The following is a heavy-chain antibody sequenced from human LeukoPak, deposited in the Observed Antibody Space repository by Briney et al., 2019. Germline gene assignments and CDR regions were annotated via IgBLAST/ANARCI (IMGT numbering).Heavy chain of an antibody. CDR3: ARGGSSNRYYYYGMDV. V-gene: IGHV4-34*01. CDR1: GGSLSGYY. Sequence: SETLSLTCAVSGGSLSGYYWSWIRQPPGKGLEWIGEINHSGSTNYNPSLKSRVTMSVDTSKNQFSLKLSSVTAADTAVYYCARGGSSNRYYYYGMDVWGQGTTVTVSS. D-gene: IGHD2-15*01. CDR2: INHSGST. J-gene: IGHJ6*02.